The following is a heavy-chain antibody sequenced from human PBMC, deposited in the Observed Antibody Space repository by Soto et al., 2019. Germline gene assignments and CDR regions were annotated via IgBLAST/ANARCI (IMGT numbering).Heavy chain of an antibody. D-gene: IGHD2-15*01. CDR2: IDPGDSNT. CDR1: GYSFNTFW. CDR3: ARQGGYYYYGMDV. V-gene: IGHV5-10-1*01. Sequence: GESLKISCNTSGYSFNTFWISWVRQVPGKGLEWMGRIDPGDSNTNYSPSLQGHVTLSVDKSIGTAYLQWSSLKASDTGIYYCARQGGYYYYGMDVWGQGTAVTVSS. J-gene: IGHJ6*02.